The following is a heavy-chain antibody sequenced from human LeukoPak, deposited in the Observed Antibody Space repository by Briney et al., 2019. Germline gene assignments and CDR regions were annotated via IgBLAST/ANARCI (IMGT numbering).Heavy chain of an antibody. CDR2: TSYSGST. CDR1: GGSITSGDHY. D-gene: IGHD2-21*01. J-gene: IGHJ4*02. Sequence: SETLSLTCTVSGGSITSGDHYWSWIRQPPGTGLELIGYTSYSGSTYYNASLRSRVIISLDTSQNQFSLKLSSVTAADTAVYYCARAGGAYGGIVDCWGRGTLATVSS. V-gene: IGHV4-30-4*01. CDR3: ARAGGAYGGIVDC.